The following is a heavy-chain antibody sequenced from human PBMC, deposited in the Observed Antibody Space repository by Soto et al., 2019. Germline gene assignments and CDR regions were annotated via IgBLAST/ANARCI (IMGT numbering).Heavy chain of an antibody. CDR1: GFTFTDNH. J-gene: IGHJ4*02. CDR2: IRRKTSGHTT. Sequence: EVQLVESGGALVQPGGSLRLSCAASGFTFTDNHMDWVRQALGKGLEWVARIRRKTSGHTTEYAASVRGRFTISRDDSKNSVYLQMDSLETEDTAVYYCSRDSSKYSFDYWGQGTLVTVSS. CDR3: SRDSSKYSFDY. V-gene: IGHV3-72*01. D-gene: IGHD6-13*01.